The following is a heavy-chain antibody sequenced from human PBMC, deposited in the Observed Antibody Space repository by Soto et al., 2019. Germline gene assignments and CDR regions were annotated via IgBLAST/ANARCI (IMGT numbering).Heavy chain of an antibody. CDR1: GFTFSSSA. D-gene: IGHD2-21*02. V-gene: IGHV3-23*01. J-gene: IGHJ4*02. Sequence: EVQLLDSGGALVQPGGSLRLSCTASGFTFSSSAMSWVRQSPGKGLEWVSAISDGNGDSTYYAGSVKGRFTISRDNTKNGLYLQMNDLRAGDTAVYYCAKGGGGDHGYWGQGTLVTVSS. CDR3: AKGGGGDHGY. CDR2: ISDGNGDST.